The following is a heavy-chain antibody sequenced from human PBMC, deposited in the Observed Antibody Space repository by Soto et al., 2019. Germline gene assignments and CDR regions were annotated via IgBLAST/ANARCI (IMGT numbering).Heavy chain of an antibody. CDR3: SRHFYDYLDN. D-gene: IGHD3-16*01. J-gene: IGHJ4*02. CDR2: IYHGDSYA. CDR1: GQRFTNYW. Sequence: SLKISCKASGQRFTNYWNGWVRKMPARGLEWVGIIYHGDSYARYSLSFQGQVTISVDKSINPAYLHLSSMKASATAMYCCSRHFYDYLDNWGRGT. V-gene: IGHV5-51*01.